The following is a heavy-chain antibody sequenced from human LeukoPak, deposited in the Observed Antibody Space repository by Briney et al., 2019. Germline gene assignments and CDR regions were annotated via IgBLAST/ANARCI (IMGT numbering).Heavy chain of an antibody. CDR1: GYTFTAYY. D-gene: IGHD2-15*01. V-gene: IGHV1-2*06. J-gene: IGHJ5*02. Sequence: ASVKVSCXASGYTFTAYYMHWVRQAPGQGLEWMGRINPNSGGTNYAQKFQGRVTMTRDTSISTAYMELSRLRSDDTAVYYCAREPLGYCSGGSCYPNWFDPWGQGTLVTVSS. CDR3: AREPLGYCSGGSCYPNWFDP. CDR2: INPNSGGT.